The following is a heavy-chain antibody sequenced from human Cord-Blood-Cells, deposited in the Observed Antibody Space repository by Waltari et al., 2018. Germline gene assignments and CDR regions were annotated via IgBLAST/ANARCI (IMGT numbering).Heavy chain of an antibody. CDR3: VSEIRVNDAFDI. CDR2: LYPGDSDT. V-gene: IGHV5-51*03. CDR1: GYSFTSYW. D-gene: IGHD6-13*01. Sequence: EVQLVQSGAEVKKPGESLKISCKGSGYSFTSYWIGWVHQMPGKGLEGMGILYPGDSDTRSGPSFQGQVTISADKSIRTAYLQWSSLKASDTAMYYCVSEIRVNDAFDIWGQGTMVTVSS. J-gene: IGHJ3*02.